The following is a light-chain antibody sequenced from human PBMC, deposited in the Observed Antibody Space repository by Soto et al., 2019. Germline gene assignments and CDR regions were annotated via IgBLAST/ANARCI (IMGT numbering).Light chain of an antibody. Sequence: QSVLTQPHSVSGAPGQRVTICCTGSSXNIGANSDVHWYQQLTGAAPKLLIYGNSNRPSGVSDRFSGSKSGTSASLAITGLQAEDEADYYCQSYDRSLSGFYVFGTGTKVTVL. V-gene: IGLV1-40*01. CDR2: GNS. J-gene: IGLJ1*01. CDR1: SXNIGANSD. CDR3: QSYDRSLSGFYV.